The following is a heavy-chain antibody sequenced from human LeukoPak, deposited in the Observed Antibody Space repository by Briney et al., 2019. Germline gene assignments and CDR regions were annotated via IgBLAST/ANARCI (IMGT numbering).Heavy chain of an antibody. CDR3: AKDRNYGSGSYGDAFDI. CDR2: ISGSGGST. CDR1: GFTFSSYA. J-gene: IGHJ3*02. Sequence: PGGSLRLSCAASGFTFSSYAMSWVRQAPGKGLEWVSAISGSGGSTYYADSVKGRFTISRDNSKNTLYLQMNSLRAEDTAVYYCAKDRNYGSGSYGDAFDIWGQRTMVTVSS. V-gene: IGHV3-23*01. D-gene: IGHD3-10*01.